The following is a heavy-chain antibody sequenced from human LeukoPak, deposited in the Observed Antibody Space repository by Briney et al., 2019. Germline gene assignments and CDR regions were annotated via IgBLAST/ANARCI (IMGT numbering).Heavy chain of an antibody. D-gene: IGHD6-19*01. CDR1: GFTFSSYG. CDR3: AKDLPEYSSGDGPDY. CDR2: IRYDGSNK. Sequence: PGGSLRLSCAASGFTFSSYGMHWVRQAPGKGLEWVAFIRYDGSNKYYADSVKGRFTISRDNSKNTLYLQMNSLRVEDTAVYYCAKDLPEYSSGDGPDYWGQGTLVTVSS. J-gene: IGHJ4*02. V-gene: IGHV3-30*02.